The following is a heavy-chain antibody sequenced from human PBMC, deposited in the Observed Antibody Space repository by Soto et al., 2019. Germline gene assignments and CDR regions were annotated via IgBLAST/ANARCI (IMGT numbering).Heavy chain of an antibody. J-gene: IGHJ4*02. CDR2: ISGSGGST. CDR1: GFTFSSYA. Sequence: EVQLLESGGGLVQPGGSLRLSCAASGFTFSSYAMSWVRQAPGKGLEWVSAISGSGGSTYYADSVKGRFTISRDNSKNTLYLQMNSLSAEDTAVYYCAKGSGSDIVVVVAAPFTFDYWGQGTLVTVSS. D-gene: IGHD2-15*01. CDR3: AKGSGSDIVVVVAAPFTFDY. V-gene: IGHV3-23*01.